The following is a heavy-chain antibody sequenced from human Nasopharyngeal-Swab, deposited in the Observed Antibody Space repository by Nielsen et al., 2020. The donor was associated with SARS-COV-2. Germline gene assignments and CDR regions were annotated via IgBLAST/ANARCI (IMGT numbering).Heavy chain of an antibody. J-gene: IGHJ4*02. Sequence: SGATVAQPTQTCTLTCSFSGLPRTASGGGVGWMRQPPGKALEWLALIYWDDDKRYSPSLKSRLTITKDTSKNQVVLTMTNMDPVDTATYYCTHYMVRGVYFDYWGQGTRVTVSS. CDR3: THYMVRGVYFDY. CDR1: GLPRTASGGG. CDR2: IYWDDDK. V-gene: IGHV2-5*02. D-gene: IGHD3-10*01.